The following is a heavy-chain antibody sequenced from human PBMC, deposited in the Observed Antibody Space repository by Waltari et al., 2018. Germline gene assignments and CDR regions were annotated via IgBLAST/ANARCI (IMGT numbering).Heavy chain of an antibody. CDR1: GYTFTGYY. CDR2: INPNSGGT. V-gene: IGHV1-2*06. D-gene: IGHD3-10*01. CDR3: ARGPYYYGSGIVQDAFDI. Sequence: QVQLVQSGAEVKKPGASVKVSCKASGYTFTGYYMHWVRQAPGQGLEWMGRINPNSGGTKYAQKFQGRVTMTRDTSISTAYMELSRLRSDDTAVYYCARGPYYYGSGIVQDAFDIWGQGTMVTVSS. J-gene: IGHJ3*02.